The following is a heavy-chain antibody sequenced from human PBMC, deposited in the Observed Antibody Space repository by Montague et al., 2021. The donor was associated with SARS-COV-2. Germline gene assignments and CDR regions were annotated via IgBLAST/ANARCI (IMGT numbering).Heavy chain of an antibody. CDR3: AREEDSYGSGTLDY. CDR1: GFTFSSYE. D-gene: IGHD3-10*01. V-gene: IGHV3-48*03. CDR2: ISRSGSTL. Sequence: SLRLSCAASGFTFSSYEMNWVRQAPGKGLEWVSYISRSGSTLYHXDSVRGRFTISRDNARDSVYLQMNSLRAEDTAVYYCAREEDSYGSGTLDYWGQGTLVTVSS. J-gene: IGHJ4*02.